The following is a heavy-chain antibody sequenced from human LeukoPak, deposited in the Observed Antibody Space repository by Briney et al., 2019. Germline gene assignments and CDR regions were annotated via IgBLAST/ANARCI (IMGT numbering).Heavy chain of an antibody. CDR3: ARDRGAAAGPFDY. J-gene: IGHJ4*02. Sequence: GGSLRLSCAASGSTFSSYGMHWVRQAPGKGLEWVAVIWYDGSNKYYADSVKGRFTISRDNSKNTLYLQMNSLRAEDTAVYYCARDRGAAAGPFDYWGQGTLVTVSS. D-gene: IGHD6-13*01. CDR2: IWYDGSNK. CDR1: GSTFSSYG. V-gene: IGHV3-33*01.